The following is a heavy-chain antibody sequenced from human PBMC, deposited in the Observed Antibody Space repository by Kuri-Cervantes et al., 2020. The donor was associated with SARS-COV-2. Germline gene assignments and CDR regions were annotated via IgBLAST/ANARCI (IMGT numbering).Heavy chain of an antibody. Sequence: SETLSLTCTVSGGSISSYYWSWIRQPPGKGLEWIGRIYATGSTNYNPSLKGRVTMSLDTSKNQYSLKLSSVTAADTAVYYCARDTVGGNWFDPWGQGTLVTVSS. CDR3: ARDTVGGNWFDP. CDR1: GGSISSYY. V-gene: IGHV4-4*07. J-gene: IGHJ5*02. CDR2: IYATGST. D-gene: IGHD4-11*01.